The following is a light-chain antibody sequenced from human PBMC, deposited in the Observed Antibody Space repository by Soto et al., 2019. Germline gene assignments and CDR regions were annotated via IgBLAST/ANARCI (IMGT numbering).Light chain of an antibody. J-gene: IGLJ1*01. CDR3: SSYAGSNNPYV. CDR2: EVN. Sequence: QSVLTQPPSASGSPGQSVTISFTGTSSDVGGYNYVSWYQQHPGKAPKLMIFEVNKRPSGVPDRFSGSKSGNTASLTVSGLQAEDEADYYCSSYAGSNNPYVFGTGTKLTVL. CDR1: SSDVGGYNY. V-gene: IGLV2-8*01.